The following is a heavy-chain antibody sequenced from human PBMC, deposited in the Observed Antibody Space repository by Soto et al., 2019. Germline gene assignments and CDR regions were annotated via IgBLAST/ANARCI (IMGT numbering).Heavy chain of an antibody. CDR1: GFTFSSYA. D-gene: IGHD2-15*01. Sequence: GGSLRLSCAASGFTFSSYAMSWVRQAPGKGLEWVSAISGSGGSTYYADSVKGRFTISRDNSKNTLYLQMNSLRAEDTAVYYCAKDKGRIVVVVAATLDYYYGMDVWGQGTTVTVSS. V-gene: IGHV3-23*01. CDR3: AKDKGRIVVVVAATLDYYYGMDV. CDR2: ISGSGGST. J-gene: IGHJ6*02.